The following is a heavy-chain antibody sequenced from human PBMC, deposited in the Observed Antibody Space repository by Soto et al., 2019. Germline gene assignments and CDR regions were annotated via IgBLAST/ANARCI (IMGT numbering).Heavy chain of an antibody. CDR2: IYWDDDE. CDR1: GFSLSTSGVG. CDR3: AHSLHDSGTYYIPYFDY. D-gene: IGHD3-10*01. V-gene: IGHV2-5*02. Sequence: QITLKESGPTLVKPTQTLTLTCTFSGFSLSTSGVGVAWIRQPPGKALEWLALIYWDDDERYNPSLKTRLTITRHTTKSQVVLKMNNFHPVDTATYFCAHSLHDSGTYYIPYFDYWGQGTLVTVSS. J-gene: IGHJ4*02.